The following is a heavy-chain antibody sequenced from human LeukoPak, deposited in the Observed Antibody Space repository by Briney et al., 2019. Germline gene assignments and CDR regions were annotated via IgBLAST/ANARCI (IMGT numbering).Heavy chain of an antibody. V-gene: IGHV4-34*01. CDR3: ATYFYGDYASYYFDF. D-gene: IGHD4-17*01. CDR2: INHSGST. Sequence: PSETLSLTCAVYGGSFSGYYWSWIRQPPGKGLEWIGEINHSGSTNYNPSLQSRVTISVDTSKNQFSLKLSSVTAADTAIYYCATYFYGDYASYYFDFWGQGTLSPSPQ. CDR1: GGSFSGYY. J-gene: IGHJ4*02.